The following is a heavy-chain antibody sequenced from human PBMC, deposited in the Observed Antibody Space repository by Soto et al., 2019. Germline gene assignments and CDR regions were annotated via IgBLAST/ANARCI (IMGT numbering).Heavy chain of an antibody. CDR1: GFTFSSYE. Sequence: XESLRLTCAASGFTFSSYEMNWVRQAPGKGLEWVSYISSSGSTIYYADSVKGRFTISRDNAKNSLYLQMNSLRAEDTAVYYRARDTEAASFFPYYYGIDVWRQGTTVTVSS. D-gene: IGHD2-15*01. J-gene: IGHJ6*02. CDR3: ARDTEAASFFPYYYGIDV. CDR2: ISSSGSTI. V-gene: IGHV3-48*03.